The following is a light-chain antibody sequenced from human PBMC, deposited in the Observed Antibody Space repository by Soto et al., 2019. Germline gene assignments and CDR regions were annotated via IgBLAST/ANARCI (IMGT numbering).Light chain of an antibody. CDR3: QQYESYPYT. CDR2: DAS. CDR1: QSIQTW. Sequence: DIQMTRSPSTLSASVGDRVTISCRASQSIQTWLAWYQQRPGKAPNLLIFDASDLASGVSSRFSGSGSGAEFTLTISSLQADDFATYYCQQYESYPYTFGRGTRLEIK. J-gene: IGKJ2*01. V-gene: IGKV1-5*01.